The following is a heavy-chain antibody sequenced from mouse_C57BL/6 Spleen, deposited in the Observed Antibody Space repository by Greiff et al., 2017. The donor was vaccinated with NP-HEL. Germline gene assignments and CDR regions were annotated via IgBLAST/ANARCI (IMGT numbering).Heavy chain of an antibody. CDR3: ARGDYYGSSHWYFDV. CDR1: GYTFTSYW. J-gene: IGHJ1*03. CDR2: IDPSDSYT. Sequence: QVQLKESGAELVKPGASVKLSCKASGYTFTSYWMQWVKQRPGQGLEWIGEIDPSDSYTNYNQKFKGKATLTVDTSSSTAYMQRSSLTSEDSAVYYCARGDYYGSSHWYFDVWGTGTTVTVSS. D-gene: IGHD1-1*01. V-gene: IGHV1-50*01.